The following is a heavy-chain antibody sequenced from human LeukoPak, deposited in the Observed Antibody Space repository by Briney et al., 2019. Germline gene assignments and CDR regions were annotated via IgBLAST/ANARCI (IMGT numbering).Heavy chain of an antibody. V-gene: IGHV1-46*01. CDR3: ARRGWSAAMDNYYYYMDV. CDR2: INPSGGST. D-gene: IGHD5-18*01. J-gene: IGHJ6*03. CDR1: GYTFTSYY. Sequence: ASVKVSCKASGYTFTSYYMHWVRQAPGQGLEWMGIINPSGGSTSYAQKFQGRVTMTRDMSTSTVYMELSSLRSEDTAVYYCARRGWSAAMDNYYYYMDVWGKGTTVTVSS.